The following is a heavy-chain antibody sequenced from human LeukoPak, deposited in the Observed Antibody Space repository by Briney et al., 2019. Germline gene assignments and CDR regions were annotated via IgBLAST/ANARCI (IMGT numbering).Heavy chain of an antibody. V-gene: IGHV4-59*11. CDR1: GGSISSHY. CDR3: ARDNSSSGWPEYYFDY. CDR2: IYYSGST. D-gene: IGHD6-19*01. Sequence: PSETLSLTCTVSGGSISSHYWSWIRQPPGKGLEWIGYIYYSGSTNYNPSLKSRVTISVDTSKNQFSLKLSSVTAADTAVYYCARDNSSSGWPEYYFDYWGQGTLVTVSS. J-gene: IGHJ4*02.